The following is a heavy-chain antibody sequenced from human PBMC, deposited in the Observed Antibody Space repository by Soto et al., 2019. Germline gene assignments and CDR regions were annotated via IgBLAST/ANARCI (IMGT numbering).Heavy chain of an antibody. CDR1: GFRFSGYS. Sequence: EEHLVESGGGLIQPGGSLRLSCAASGFRFSGYSMNWVRQAPGEGLEWLSYISSSSSNIYYADSVKGRFTISRDNAKNSLFLQMNSLRAEDTAVYFCARDPRYCSGGNCYSHFYYYYMDVWGKGTTVTVSS. CDR3: ARDPRYCSGGNCYSHFYYYYMDV. D-gene: IGHD2-15*01. CDR2: ISSSSSNI. J-gene: IGHJ6*03. V-gene: IGHV3-48*01.